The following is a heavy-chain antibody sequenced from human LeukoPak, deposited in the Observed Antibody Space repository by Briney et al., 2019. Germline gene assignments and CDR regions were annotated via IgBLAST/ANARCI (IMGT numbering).Heavy chain of an antibody. V-gene: IGHV1-8*01. J-gene: IGHJ6*03. D-gene: IGHD2-8*01. Sequence: GASVKVSCKASGYTFTSYDINWVRQATGQGLEWMGWMNPNSGNTGYAQKFQGRVTMTRNTSISTAYMELSSLKSEDTAVYYCARGSCTNGVCSLYYYYYYYMDVWGKGTTVTVSS. CDR3: ARGSCTNGVCSLYYYYYYYMDV. CDR2: MNPNSGNT. CDR1: GYTFTSYD.